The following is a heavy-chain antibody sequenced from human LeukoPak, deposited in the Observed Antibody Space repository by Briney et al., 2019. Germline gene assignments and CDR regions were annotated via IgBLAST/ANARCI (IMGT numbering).Heavy chain of an antibody. Sequence: QSGGSLRLSCAASGFTFSSYAMSWVRQAPGKGLEWVSAISGSGGSTYYADSVKGRFTISRDNSKNTLYLQMNSLRAEDTAMYYCARGLMSTVRGVIKNYYALDVWGHGTTVTVSS. CDR2: ISGSGGST. CDR1: GFTFSSYA. V-gene: IGHV3-23*01. D-gene: IGHD3-10*01. J-gene: IGHJ6*02. CDR3: ARGLMSTVRGVIKNYYALDV.